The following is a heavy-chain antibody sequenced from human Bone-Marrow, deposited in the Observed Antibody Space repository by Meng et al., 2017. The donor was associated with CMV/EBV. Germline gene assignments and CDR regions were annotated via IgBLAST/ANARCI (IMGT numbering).Heavy chain of an antibody. Sequence: GGSLRLSCAASGFTFSSYEMNWVRQAPGKRLEWVSHIVTSGQTVHYGDSVQGRFTISRDNAKNSVYLQMNSLRAEDTALYYCARGYCSGGRCYMDVWGQGTSVTVSS. J-gene: IGHJ6*03. V-gene: IGHV3-48*03. CDR1: GFTFSSYE. CDR2: IVTSGQTV. CDR3: ARGYCSGGRCYMDV. D-gene: IGHD2-15*01.